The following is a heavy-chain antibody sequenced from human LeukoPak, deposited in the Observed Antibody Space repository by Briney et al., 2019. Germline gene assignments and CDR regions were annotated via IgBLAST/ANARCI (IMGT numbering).Heavy chain of an antibody. CDR2: IYSDGNT. Sequence: GXSLXLSCAASGFTVSSNYMNWVRQAPGKGLEWVSVIYSDGNTYYTDSVKGRFTISRDNSKNTLYLQMNSLRAEDTAVYYCARDRRLLYFGELFHDAFDIWGQGTMVTVSS. V-gene: IGHV3-53*01. CDR1: GFTVSSNY. CDR3: ARDRRLLYFGELFHDAFDI. D-gene: IGHD3-10*01. J-gene: IGHJ3*02.